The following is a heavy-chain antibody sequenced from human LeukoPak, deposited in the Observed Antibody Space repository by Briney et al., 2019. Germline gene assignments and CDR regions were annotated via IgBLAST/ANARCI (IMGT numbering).Heavy chain of an antibody. D-gene: IGHD2/OR15-2a*01. CDR3: AKETYLSLDY. CDR1: GFTFSSYG. V-gene: IGHV3-30*18. CDR2: ISYDGSNK. Sequence: PGGSLRLSCAASGFTFSSYGMHWVRQAPGKGLEWVAVISYDGSNKYYADSVKGRFTISRDNSKNTLYLQMNSLRAEDTAVYYCAKETYLSLDYWGQGTLVTVSS. J-gene: IGHJ4*02.